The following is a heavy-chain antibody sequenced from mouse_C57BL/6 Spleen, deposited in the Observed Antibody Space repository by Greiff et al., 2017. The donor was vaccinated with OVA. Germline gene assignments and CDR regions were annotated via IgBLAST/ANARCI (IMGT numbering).Heavy chain of an antibody. CDR1: GFTFSDYY. CDR2: INYDGSST. Sequence: EVQVVESEGGLVQPGSSMKLSCTASGFTFSDYYMAWVRQVPEKGLEWVANINYDGSSTYYLDSLKSRFIISRDNAKNILYLQMSSLKSEDTATYYCARDYGYFDVWGTGTTVTVSS. V-gene: IGHV5-16*01. J-gene: IGHJ1*03. CDR3: ARDYGYFDV.